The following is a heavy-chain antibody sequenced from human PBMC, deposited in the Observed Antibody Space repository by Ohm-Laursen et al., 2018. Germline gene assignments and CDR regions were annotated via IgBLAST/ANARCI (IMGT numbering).Heavy chain of an antibody. Sequence: SLRLSCSASGFTFTSYWMSWARQTPGKGLEWVANMNEIGSGKYFVDSVRGRFTISRDNAKNSLFLQMNSLRVEDTAVYYCAKGRDLTGGWGQGTLVIVSS. CDR2: MNEIGSGK. V-gene: IGHV3-7*01. J-gene: IGHJ4*02. CDR1: GFTFTSYW. D-gene: IGHD2-8*02. CDR3: AKGRDLTGG.